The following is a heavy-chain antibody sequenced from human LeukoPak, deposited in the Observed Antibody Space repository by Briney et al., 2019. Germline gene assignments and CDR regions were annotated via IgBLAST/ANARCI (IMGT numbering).Heavy chain of an antibody. CDR2: IYNNGNN. Sequence: SETLSVTCTVSGGSVSSYFWSWIRQPQGKGLEWIGYIYNNGNNNYHHSLKSRISISVDTSKNQISLKLSSVTAADTALYYCARYSWSASTPGSWFDPWGQGTLVTVSS. D-gene: IGHD2-15*01. CDR3: ARYSWSASTPGSWFDP. V-gene: IGHV4-59*08. CDR1: GGSVSSYF. J-gene: IGHJ5*02.